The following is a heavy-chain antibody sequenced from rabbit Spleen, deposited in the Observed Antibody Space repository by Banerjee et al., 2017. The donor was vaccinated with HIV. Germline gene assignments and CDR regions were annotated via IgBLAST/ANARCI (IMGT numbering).Heavy chain of an antibody. CDR3: ARDTASSFSSYGMDL. CDR1: GFSFSSSYW. D-gene: IGHD6-1*01. J-gene: IGHJ6*01. V-gene: IGHV1S40*01. Sequence: QSLEESGGDLVKPEGSLTLTCTASGFSFSSSYWMCWVRQAPGKGLEWIACIDTGSSGFTYFATWAKGRFTCSKTSSTTVTLQMTRLTAADTATYFCARDTASSFSSYGMDLWGQGTLVTVS. CDR2: IDTGSSGFT.